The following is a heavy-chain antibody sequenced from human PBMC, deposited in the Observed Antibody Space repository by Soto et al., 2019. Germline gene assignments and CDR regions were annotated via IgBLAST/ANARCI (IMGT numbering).Heavy chain of an antibody. CDR3: ARGDSSWYVYYYYGMDV. V-gene: IGHV4-34*01. Sequence: SETLSLTCAVYGGSFSGYYWSWIRQPPGKGLEWIGEINHSGSTNYNPSLKSRVTISVDTSKNQFSLKLSSVTAADTAVYYCARGDSSWYVYYYYGMDVWGQGTTVTVSS. D-gene: IGHD6-13*01. J-gene: IGHJ6*02. CDR2: INHSGST. CDR1: GGSFSGYY.